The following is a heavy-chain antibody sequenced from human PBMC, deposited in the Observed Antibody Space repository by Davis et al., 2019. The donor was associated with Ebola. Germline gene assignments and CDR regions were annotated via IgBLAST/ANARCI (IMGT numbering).Heavy chain of an antibody. CDR1: GYTFSNWW. CDR3: ARYDANHYGPRPVWDV. J-gene: IGHJ6*04. CDR2: IYPGDSDT. D-gene: IGHD3-10*01. Sequence: GESLKISCKGSGYTFSNWWIAWMRQMPGKGLEWMGIIYPGDSDTRYSPSFQGQVTISADKSIGTAYLQWNSLKASDTAIYYCARYDANHYGPRPVWDVWGKGTSVTVSS. V-gene: IGHV5-51*01.